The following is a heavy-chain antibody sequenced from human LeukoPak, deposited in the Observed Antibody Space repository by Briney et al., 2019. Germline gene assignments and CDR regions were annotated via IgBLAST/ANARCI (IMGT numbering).Heavy chain of an antibody. J-gene: IGHJ5*02. Sequence: SETLSLTCTVSGGSINSALYYWAWIRQTPEQQLEWIGSVSHDGITKYSPSLGGRVSLSADTSQNAFFMEVHSVTAADSAIYYCARHTILCSFINCPPFDPWGQGTLVTVSS. CDR3: ARHTILCSFINCPPFDP. CDR2: VSHDGIT. D-gene: IGHD5-24*01. V-gene: IGHV4-39*01. CDR1: GGSINSALYY.